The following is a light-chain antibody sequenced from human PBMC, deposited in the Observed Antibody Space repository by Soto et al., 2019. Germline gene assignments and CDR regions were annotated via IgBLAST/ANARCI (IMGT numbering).Light chain of an antibody. CDR3: QTWDTGDRVA. Sequence: QLVLTQSPSASASLGASVKLTCTLSSGHSSYAIAWHQQQPEKGPRYLMKLSSDGSHSKGDGIPDRFSGSSSGAERYLTSSTFQSEDEDHYHCQTWDTGDRVALRGGTKLTVL. V-gene: IGLV4-69*01. J-gene: IGLJ2*01. CDR1: SGHSSYA. CDR2: LSSDGSH.